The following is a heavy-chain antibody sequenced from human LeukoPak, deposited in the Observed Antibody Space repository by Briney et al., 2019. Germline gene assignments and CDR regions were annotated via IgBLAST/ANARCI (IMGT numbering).Heavy chain of an antibody. CDR3: ARDHPMIVVVITSFYFDY. J-gene: IGHJ4*02. Sequence: GGSLRLSCAASGFTFSSYWMHWVRQAPGKGLVWVSRINSDGSSTSYADSVKGRFTISRDNAKNTLYLQMNSLRAEDTAVYYCARDHPMIVVVITSFYFDYWGQGTLVTVSS. V-gene: IGHV3-74*01. CDR1: GFTFSSYW. CDR2: INSDGSST. D-gene: IGHD3-22*01.